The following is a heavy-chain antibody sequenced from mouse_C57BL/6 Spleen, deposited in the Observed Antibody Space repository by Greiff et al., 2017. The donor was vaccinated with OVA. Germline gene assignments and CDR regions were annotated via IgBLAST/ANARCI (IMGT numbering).Heavy chain of an antibody. V-gene: IGHV1-52*01. CDR1: GYTFTSYW. D-gene: IGHD2-1*01. CDR3: ARKIYGNYDYYAMDY. CDR2: IDPSDSET. J-gene: IGHJ4*01. Sequence: QVQLKESGAELVRPGSSVKLSCKASGYTFTSYWMHWVKQRPIQGLEWIGNIDPSDSETHYNQKFKDKATLTVDKSSSTAYMQLSSLTSEDSAVYYCARKIYGNYDYYAMDYWGQGTSVTVSS.